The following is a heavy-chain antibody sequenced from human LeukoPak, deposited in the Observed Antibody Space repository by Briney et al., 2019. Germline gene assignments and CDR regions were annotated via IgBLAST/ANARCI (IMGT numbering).Heavy chain of an antibody. D-gene: IGHD6-6*01. CDR1: GFTFSSYE. CDR3: ARDAAAARRAYYFDY. CDR2: ISSSGSTI. J-gene: IGHJ4*02. Sequence: GGSLRLSCAASGFTFSSYEMNWVRQAPGKGLEWVSYISSSGSTIYYADSVKGRFTIFRDDAKNSLYLQMNSLRAEDTAVYYCARDAAAARRAYYFDYWGQGTLVTVSS. V-gene: IGHV3-48*03.